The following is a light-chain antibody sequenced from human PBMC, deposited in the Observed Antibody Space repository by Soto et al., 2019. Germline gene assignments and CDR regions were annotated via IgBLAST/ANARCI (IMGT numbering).Light chain of an antibody. Sequence: EIVMTQSPATLSVSPGERATLSCRASQSVSSNLAWYQQKPGQAPRLLNYGASTRATGIPARFSGSGSGTEFTLTISSLQSEDFAVYYCQQYSDWPPYTFGQGTKLEIK. V-gene: IGKV3-15*01. CDR2: GAS. CDR1: QSVSSN. J-gene: IGKJ2*01. CDR3: QQYSDWPPYT.